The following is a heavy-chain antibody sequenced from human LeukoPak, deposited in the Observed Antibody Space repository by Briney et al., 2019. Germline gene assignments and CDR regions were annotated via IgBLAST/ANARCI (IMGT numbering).Heavy chain of an antibody. CDR1: GGTFSSYA. J-gene: IGHJ4*02. CDR3: ARWGTGDGYFFTCYFDY. Sequence: SVKVSCKASGGTFSSYAISWVRQAPGQGLEWMGGIIPIFGTANYAQKFQGRVTITADESTSTAYMELSSLRSEDTAVYYCARWGTGDGYFFTCYFDYWGQGTLVTVSS. V-gene: IGHV1-69*13. CDR2: IIPIFGTA. D-gene: IGHD5-24*01.